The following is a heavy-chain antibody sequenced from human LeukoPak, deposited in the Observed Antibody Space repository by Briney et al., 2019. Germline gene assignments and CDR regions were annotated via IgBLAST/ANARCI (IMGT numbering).Heavy chain of an antibody. CDR2: IYYSGST. D-gene: IGHD6-13*01. CDR3: ARPQYSSSWTNFDY. CDR1: GGSISSSSYY. V-gene: IGHV4-61*05. J-gene: IGHJ4*02. Sequence: SETPSLTCTVSGGSISSSSYYWGWIRQPPGKGLEWIGYIYYSGSTNYNPSLKSRVTISVDTSKNQFSLKLSSVTAADTAVYYCARPQYSSSWTNFDYWGQGTRVTVFS.